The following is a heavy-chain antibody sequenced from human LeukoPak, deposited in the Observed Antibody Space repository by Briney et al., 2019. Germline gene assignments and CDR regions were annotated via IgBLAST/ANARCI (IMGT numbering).Heavy chain of an antibody. V-gene: IGHV4-59*01. CDR1: GGSINSYY. D-gene: IGHD3-22*01. J-gene: IGHJ6*03. Sequence: SETLSLTCTVSGGSINSYYWSWIRQPPGKGLEWIGYIYYSGSTNYNPSLKSRVTISVDTSKNQFSLKLSSVTAADTAVYYCARALGDSSGYYLYYYYYMDVWGKGTTVTVSS. CDR3: ARALGDSSGYYLYYYYYMDV. CDR2: IYYSGST.